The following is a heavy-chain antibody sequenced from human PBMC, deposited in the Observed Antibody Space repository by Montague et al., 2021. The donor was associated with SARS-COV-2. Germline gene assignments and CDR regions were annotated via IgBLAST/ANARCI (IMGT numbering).Heavy chain of an antibody. CDR2: IGNSGDTI. V-gene: IGHV3-11*01. Sequence: SLRLSCAASGFTFSDYYMSWIRQAPGKGLEWISYIGNSGDTIYHADSVKGRFTISRDNARNSLYLQMNSLRAEDTAVYYCARDLIQGARRNYYSGMDVWGQGTMVTVSS. CDR1: GFTFSDYY. D-gene: IGHD3-10*01. CDR3: ARDLIQGARRNYYSGMDV. J-gene: IGHJ6*02.